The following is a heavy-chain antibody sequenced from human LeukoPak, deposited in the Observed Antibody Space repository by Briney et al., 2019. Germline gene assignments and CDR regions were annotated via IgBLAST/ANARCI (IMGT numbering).Heavy chain of an antibody. CDR1: GGSITNTNY. CDR3: AREGGPYRPLDY. Sequence: SETLSLTCGVSGGSITNTNYWTWVRQPPGKGLEWIGEVNLQGSTNYNPSLMGRVAISVDTPENHISLQLTSVTAADTAVYYCAREGGPYRPLDYSGQGTLVTVSS. CDR2: VNLQGST. J-gene: IGHJ4*02. V-gene: IGHV4-4*02.